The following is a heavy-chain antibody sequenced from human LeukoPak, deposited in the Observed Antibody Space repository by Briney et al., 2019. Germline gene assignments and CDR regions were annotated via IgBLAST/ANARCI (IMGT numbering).Heavy chain of an antibody. V-gene: IGHV3-23*01. CDR1: GFTFSSYA. J-gene: IGHJ6*02. CDR2: ISGSGGST. CDR3: ARDQFLCGGGSCYDYYGMDV. Sequence: GGSLRLSCAAPGFTFSSYAMSWVRQAPGKGLEWVSAISGSGGSTYYADSVKGRFTISRDNSKNTLYLQMNSLRAEDTAVYYCARDQFLCGGGSCYDYYGMDVWGQGTTVTVSS. D-gene: IGHD2-15*01.